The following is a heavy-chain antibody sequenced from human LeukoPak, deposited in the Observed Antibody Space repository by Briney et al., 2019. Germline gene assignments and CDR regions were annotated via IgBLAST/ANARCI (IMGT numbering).Heavy chain of an antibody. CDR3: AKRYSSSWTPIFDY. Sequence: GGSLRLSCAASGFTFSNYGTSWVRQAPGKGLEWVSAISGSGGSTYYADSVKGRFTISRDNSKNTLYLQMNSLRAEDTAVYYCAKRYSSSWTPIFDYWGQGTLVTVSS. D-gene: IGHD6-13*01. CDR1: GFTFSNYG. J-gene: IGHJ4*02. CDR2: ISGSGGST. V-gene: IGHV3-23*01.